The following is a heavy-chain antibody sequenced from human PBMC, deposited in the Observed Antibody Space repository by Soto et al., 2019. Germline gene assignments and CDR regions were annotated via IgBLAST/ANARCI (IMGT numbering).Heavy chain of an antibody. D-gene: IGHD2-2*01. CDR3: ARRVYCVSSSSCSNYFDY. CDR2: ISGGGGAT. V-gene: IGHV3-23*01. Sequence: EVHLLESGGGLVQSGGSLRLSCAASGFSFSTYVMSWVRQAPGKGLEWVSVISGGGGATYYADSVKGRFTISRDNSKNTLFLQMSSLRTEDTAVYHCARRVYCVSSSSCSNYFDYWGQGTQVVVSS. J-gene: IGHJ4*02. CDR1: GFSFSTYV.